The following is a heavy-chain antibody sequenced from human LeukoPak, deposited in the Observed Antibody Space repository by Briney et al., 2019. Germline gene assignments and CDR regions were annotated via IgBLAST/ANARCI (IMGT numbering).Heavy chain of an antibody. Sequence: ASVKVSCKASGYTFTSYGISWVRQAPGQGLEWMGWISAYNGNTNYAQKLQGRVTMTTDTSTSTAYMELRSLRSEDTAVYYCARDLYYYDSSGHPLDAFDIWGQGTMVTVSS. CDR1: GYTFTSYG. CDR2: ISAYNGNT. J-gene: IGHJ3*02. D-gene: IGHD3-22*01. V-gene: IGHV1-18*01. CDR3: ARDLYYYDSSGHPLDAFDI.